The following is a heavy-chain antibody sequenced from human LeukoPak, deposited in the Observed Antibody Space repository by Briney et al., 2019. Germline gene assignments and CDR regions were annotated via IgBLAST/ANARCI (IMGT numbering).Heavy chain of an antibody. CDR1: GFTFSSYG. J-gene: IGHJ4*02. D-gene: IGHD6-19*01. V-gene: IGHV3-30*02. CDR2: IRYDGSNK. CDR3: AKDPHPGIAVAGTLDY. Sequence: GGSLRLSCAASGFTFSSYGMHWVRQAPGKGLGWVAFIRYDGSNKYYADSVKGRFTISRDNSKNTLYLHMNSLRAEDTAVYYCAKDPHPGIAVAGTLDYWGQGTLVTVSS.